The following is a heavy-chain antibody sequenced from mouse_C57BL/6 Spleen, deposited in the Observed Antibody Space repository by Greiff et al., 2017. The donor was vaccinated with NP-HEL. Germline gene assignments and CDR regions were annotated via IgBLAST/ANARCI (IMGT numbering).Heavy chain of an antibody. CDR3: ARRGYYYGSSYFDV. D-gene: IGHD1-1*01. J-gene: IGHJ1*03. V-gene: IGHV1-75*01. CDR1: GYTFTDYY. CDR2: IFPGSGST. Sequence: QVQLQQSGPELVKPGASVKISCKASGYTFTDYYINWVKQRPGQGLEWIGWIFPGSGSTYYNEKFKGKATLTVDKSSSSAYMLLSSLTSEDSAVYFCARRGYYYGSSYFDVWGTGTTVTVSS.